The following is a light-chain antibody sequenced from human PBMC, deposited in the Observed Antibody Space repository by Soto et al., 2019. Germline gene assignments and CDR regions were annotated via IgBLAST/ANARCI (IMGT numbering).Light chain of an antibody. CDR1: SSDVGGYNY. V-gene: IGLV2-8*01. CDR3: SSHAGSNTLLV. CDR2: EVN. Sequence: QSALTQPPSASGSPGQSVTISCTGSSSDVGGYNYVSWYQHHPGKAPKLMIYEVNKRPSGVPDRFSGSKSGNTASLTVSGLQAEDEAAYYCSSHAGSNTLLVFGGGTKVTVL. J-gene: IGLJ2*01.